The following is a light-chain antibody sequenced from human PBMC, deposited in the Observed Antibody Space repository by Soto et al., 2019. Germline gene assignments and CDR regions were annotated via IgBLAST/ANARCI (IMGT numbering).Light chain of an antibody. Sequence: QSALTQPASVSGSPGQSITISCTGTSSDVGGYNYVSWYQQHPGKAPKLIIYDVSNRPSGVSNRFSGSKSGNTASLTITGLQAEDEADYYCRSYEISLRRVVFGGGTKVTVL. CDR1: SSDVGGYNY. CDR2: DVS. J-gene: IGLJ2*01. V-gene: IGLV2-14*01. CDR3: RSYEISLRRVV.